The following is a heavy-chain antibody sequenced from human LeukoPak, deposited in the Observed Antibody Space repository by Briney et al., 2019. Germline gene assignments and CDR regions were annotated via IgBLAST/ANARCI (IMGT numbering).Heavy chain of an antibody. Sequence: SVKVSCKASGGTFSSYAISWVRQAPGQGLEWMGGIIPVFGTANYAQKFQGRVTITADESTSTAYMELSSLRSEDTAVYYCASPPPYDYVWGSYHYYYYMDVWGKGTTVTVSS. V-gene: IGHV1-69*13. CDR2: IIPVFGTA. D-gene: IGHD3-16*02. CDR1: GGTFSSYA. CDR3: ASPPPYDYVWGSYHYYYYMDV. J-gene: IGHJ6*03.